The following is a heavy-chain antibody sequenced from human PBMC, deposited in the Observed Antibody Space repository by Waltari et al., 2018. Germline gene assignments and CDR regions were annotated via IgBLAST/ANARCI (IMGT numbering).Heavy chain of an antibody. CDR1: GGSLSGYH. CDR2: INDSGRT. V-gene: IGHV4-34*02. J-gene: IGHJ6*03. D-gene: IGHD3-3*01. Sequence: QVQLQQWGAGLLKPSETLSLTCDVSGGSLSGYHWTWIRQSPGKGLEWIGEINDSGRTTYNPSLESRVTVSIDTANNQFSLRVRSVTAADTAVYYCARVFGYYYYYMDVWGKGTTVTISS. CDR3: ARVFGYYYYYMDV.